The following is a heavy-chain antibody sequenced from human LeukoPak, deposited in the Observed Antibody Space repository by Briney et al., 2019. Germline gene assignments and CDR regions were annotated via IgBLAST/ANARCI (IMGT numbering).Heavy chain of an antibody. CDR1: GYTFTSYG. Sequence: ASVKVSCKASGYTFTSYGISWVRQAPGQGLEWMGWISAYNGNTNYAQKLQGRVTMTTDTSTSTACMELRSLRSDDTAVYYCARDGSGSYDWGYFDYWGQGTLVTVSS. D-gene: IGHD3-10*01. J-gene: IGHJ4*02. V-gene: IGHV1-18*01. CDR3: ARDGSGSYDWGYFDY. CDR2: ISAYNGNT.